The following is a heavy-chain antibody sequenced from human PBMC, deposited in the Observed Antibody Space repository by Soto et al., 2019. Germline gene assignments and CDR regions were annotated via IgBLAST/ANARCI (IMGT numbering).Heavy chain of an antibody. J-gene: IGHJ4*02. CDR2: IYYSGST. CDR1: GGSIISYY. Sequence: SETLSLTCTVSGGSIISYYWSWIRQPPGKGLGWIGYIYYSGSTNYNPSLKSRVTISVDTSKNQFSLKLSSVTAADTAVYYCARHHDSWGQGTLVTVSS. CDR3: ARHHDS. V-gene: IGHV4-59*08.